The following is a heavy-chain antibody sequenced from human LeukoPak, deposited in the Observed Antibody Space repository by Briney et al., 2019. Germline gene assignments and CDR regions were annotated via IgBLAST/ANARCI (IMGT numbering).Heavy chain of an antibody. CDR2: INASYGNT. CDR3: SSLEYYDILTGYY. Sequence: AAVTVTRKASGYTFTSYTMHLVRQPPAQRLEWMGWINASYGNTKYSQKFQGRVTITIDTYASTSDMELNSQRSNDADVYFCSSLEYYDILTGYYWGQGALVTVSS. CDR1: GYTFTSYT. V-gene: IGHV1-3*01. D-gene: IGHD3-9*01. J-gene: IGHJ4*02.